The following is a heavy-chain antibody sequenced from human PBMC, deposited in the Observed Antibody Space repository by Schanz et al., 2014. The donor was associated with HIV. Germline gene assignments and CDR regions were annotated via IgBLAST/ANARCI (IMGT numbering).Heavy chain of an antibody. D-gene: IGHD3-16*02. Sequence: EVQILESGGGLVQPGGSLRLSCAASGFTFSNFAMHWVRQAPGKGLEWVSAMSGSGGSTYYADSVKGRFTISRDNSKNTLYLQMNSLRAEDTAIYYCARGYPFDYWGQGTLVTVSP. CDR3: ARGYPFDY. CDR1: GFTFSNFA. J-gene: IGHJ4*02. CDR2: MSGSGGST. V-gene: IGHV3-23*01.